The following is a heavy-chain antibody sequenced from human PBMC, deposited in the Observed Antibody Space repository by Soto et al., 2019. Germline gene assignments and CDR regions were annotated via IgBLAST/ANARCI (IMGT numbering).Heavy chain of an antibody. V-gene: IGHV2-5*02. J-gene: IGHJ4*02. CDR1: GFSLTTSGVG. CDR2: IFWDDDK. Sequence: QITLNDSGPTVVRPTETLTLTCRFSGFSLTTSGVGVGWIRQSPGKAPEWLALIFWDDDKRYSASLKSRLTITKDTSKNQVLLTVSDLDPTDTATYYCAHRVLRTVFGLVTTTAIYFDFWGQGTPVAVSS. CDR3: AHRVLRTVFGLVTTTAIYFDF. D-gene: IGHD3-3*01.